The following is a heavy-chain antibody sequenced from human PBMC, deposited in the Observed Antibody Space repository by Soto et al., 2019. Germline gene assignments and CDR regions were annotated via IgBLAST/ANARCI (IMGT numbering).Heavy chain of an antibody. CDR3: ARDAMSVVPAATYGMDV. CDR2: INPNSGGT. V-gene: IGHV1-2*04. J-gene: IGHJ6*02. CDR1: GYTFTGCY. Sequence: ASVKVSCKASGYTFTGCYMHWVRQAPGQGLEWMGWINPNSGGTNYAQKFQGWVTMTRDTSISTAYMELSRLRSDDTAVYYCARDAMSVVPAATYGMDVWGQGTTVTVSS. D-gene: IGHD2-2*01.